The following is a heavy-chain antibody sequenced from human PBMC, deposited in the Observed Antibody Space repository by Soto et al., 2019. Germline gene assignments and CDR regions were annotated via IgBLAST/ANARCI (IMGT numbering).Heavy chain of an antibody. CDR3: AKAVGSYGNFDY. J-gene: IGHJ4*02. CDR1: GFTFDDYA. V-gene: IGHV3-9*01. Sequence: EVQLVESGGGLVQPGRSLRLSCVASGFTFDDYAMHWVRQAPGKGLEWVSGISWNSGSTGYADSVKGRFTISRDKAKNSLYLQMNSLRAEDTALYYCAKAVGSYGNFDYWGQGTLVTVSS. CDR2: ISWNSGST. D-gene: IGHD5-18*01.